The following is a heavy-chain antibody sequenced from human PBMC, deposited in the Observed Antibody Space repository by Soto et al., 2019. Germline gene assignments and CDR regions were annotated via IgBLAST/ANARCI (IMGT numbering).Heavy chain of an antibody. Sequence: QVQLVQSGAEVKKPGSSVKVSCKASGGTFSSYTFSWVRQAPGQGLEWMGGIVTLFGTTNDAKIFQGRVTISADESTSTVYMELSSLRTEDSVMYSCARYGDVTSTRPRGALDFWGQRTVTTVSS. CDR2: IVTLFGTT. D-gene: IGHD6-6*01. CDR1: GGTFSSYT. J-gene: IGHJ3*01. V-gene: IGHV1-69*01. CDR3: ARYGDVTSTRPRGALDF.